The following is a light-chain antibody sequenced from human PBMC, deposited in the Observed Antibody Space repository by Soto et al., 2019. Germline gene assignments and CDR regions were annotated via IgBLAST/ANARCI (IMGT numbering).Light chain of an antibody. J-gene: IGLJ1*01. V-gene: IGLV2-14*01. Sequence: QSALTQPASVSGSPGQSITISCTGTSRDVGGYNYVSWYQQHPGKAPKLMIYEVSNRPSGVSNRFSGSKSGNTASLTISGLQAEDEADSYCSSYTSSSTYVFGTGTTVTVL. CDR3: SSYTSSSTYV. CDR2: EVS. CDR1: SRDVGGYNY.